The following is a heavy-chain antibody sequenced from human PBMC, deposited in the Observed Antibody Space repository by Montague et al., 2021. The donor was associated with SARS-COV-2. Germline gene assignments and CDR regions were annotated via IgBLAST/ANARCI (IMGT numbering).Heavy chain of an antibody. J-gene: IGHJ5*02. CDR2: IYYSGTT. V-gene: IGHV4-39*01. D-gene: IGHD3-10*01. CDR3: ARSTATFGESHNWFAP. Sequence: SETLSLTCTGSGGSISSNNNYWGWIRQSAGKGLEWIGSIYYSGTTYYNPSLKSRVTISVDTSKNQFSLRLSSVTATDTSVYYCARSTATFGESHNWFAPWGQGTLVIVSS. CDR1: GGSISSNNNY.